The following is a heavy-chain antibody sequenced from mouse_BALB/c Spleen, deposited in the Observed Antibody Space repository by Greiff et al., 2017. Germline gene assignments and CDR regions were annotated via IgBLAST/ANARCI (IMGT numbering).Heavy chain of an antibody. D-gene: IGHD1-1*01. CDR1: GFSLTDYG. Sequence: VMLVESGPGLVAPSQSLSITCTVSGFSLTDYGVSWIRQPPGKGLEWLGVIWGGGSTYYNSALKSRLSISKDNSKSQVFLKMNSLQTDDTAMYYCAKQGYYGSRAMDYWGQGTSVTVSS. V-gene: IGHV2-6-5*01. J-gene: IGHJ4*01. CDR3: AKQGYYGSRAMDY. CDR2: IWGGGST.